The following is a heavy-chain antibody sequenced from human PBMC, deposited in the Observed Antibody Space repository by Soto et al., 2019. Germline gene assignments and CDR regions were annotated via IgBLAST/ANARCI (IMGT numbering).Heavy chain of an antibody. CDR3: ARASSSSSAADY. CDR1: GESISSGGYY. CDR2: IYDSESA. D-gene: IGHD6-6*01. V-gene: IGHV4-31*03. J-gene: IGHJ4*02. Sequence: QVQLQESGPGLVKPSQTLSLTCSVSGESISSGGYYWSWIRHHPGKGLEWIGYIYDSESAYYNPSLKSRVTISMDTSKNHFAMRLSSVTAADTAVYSCARASSSSSAADYWGQGTLATVSS.